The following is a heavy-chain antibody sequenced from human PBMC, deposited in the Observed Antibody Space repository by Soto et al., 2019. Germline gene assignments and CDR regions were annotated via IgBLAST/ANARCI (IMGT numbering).Heavy chain of an antibody. CDR1: GFSFSDHY. Sequence: EVQLVESGGGLVQPGGSLRLSCAASGFSFSDHYMDWVRQAPGKGLEWVGRIRNKANSYTTEYAASVKGRFTISRDDSQNSLYLQMNSLKTEDTAVYYCARGGTYLPDYWGQGTLVTGSS. V-gene: IGHV3-72*01. D-gene: IGHD1-1*01. J-gene: IGHJ4*02. CDR2: IRNKANSYTT. CDR3: ARGGTYLPDY.